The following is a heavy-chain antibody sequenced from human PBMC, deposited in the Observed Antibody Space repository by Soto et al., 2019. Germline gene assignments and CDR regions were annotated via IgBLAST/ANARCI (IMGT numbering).Heavy chain of an antibody. CDR2: IYYSGST. D-gene: IGHD3-10*01. J-gene: IGHJ6*02. CDR3: ARGDPLLWFGEKVYYGMDV. Sequence: TSETLSLTCTVSGGSISSYYWSWIRQPPGKGLEWIGYIYYSGSTNYNPSLKSRVTISVDTSKNQFSLKLSSVTAADTAVYYCARGDPLLWFGEKVYYGMDVWGQGTTVTVSS. CDR1: GGSISSYY. V-gene: IGHV4-59*01.